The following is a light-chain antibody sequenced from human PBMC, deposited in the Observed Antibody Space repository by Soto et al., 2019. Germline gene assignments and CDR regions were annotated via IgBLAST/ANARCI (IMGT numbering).Light chain of an antibody. CDR3: QQRSNWPPIT. Sequence: DIHMTQSPSTLSASVGDRVTITCRASQNINSWLAWYQQKPGKAPKLLIYEASSLEKGVPARFGGSGSGTEFTLTISSLQPDDFATYYCQQRSNWPPITFGQGTRLEIK. J-gene: IGKJ5*01. CDR2: EAS. V-gene: IGKV1-5*03. CDR1: QNINSW.